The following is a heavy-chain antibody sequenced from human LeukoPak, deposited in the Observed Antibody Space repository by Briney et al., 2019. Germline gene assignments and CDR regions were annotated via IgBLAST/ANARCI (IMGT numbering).Heavy chain of an antibody. CDR1: GGSISSSVYY. CDR2: INYSGST. J-gene: IGHJ4*02. D-gene: IGHD6-13*01. CDR3: ARRRGGSSWTDY. V-gene: IGHV4-39*01. Sequence: SETLSLTCIVSGGSISSSVYYWPWIRQPSGKGLEWIGNINYSGSTYYNPSLKSRVTISVDTSKNQFSLKLSSVTAADTAVYYCARRRGGSSWTDYWGQGTLVIVSS.